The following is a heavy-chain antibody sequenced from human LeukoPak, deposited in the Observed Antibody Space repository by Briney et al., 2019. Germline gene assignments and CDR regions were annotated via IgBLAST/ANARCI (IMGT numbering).Heavy chain of an antibody. V-gene: IGHV3-23*01. Sequence: PGGSLRLSCAASGFTFSSYAMSWVRQAPGKGLEWVSAISGSGGSTYYADSVKGRFTISRDNSKNALYLQMNSLRAEDTAVYYCAKRVSIHYYMDVWGKGTTVTVSS. D-gene: IGHD3-9*01. CDR1: GFTFSSYA. CDR2: ISGSGGST. J-gene: IGHJ6*03. CDR3: AKRVSIHYYMDV.